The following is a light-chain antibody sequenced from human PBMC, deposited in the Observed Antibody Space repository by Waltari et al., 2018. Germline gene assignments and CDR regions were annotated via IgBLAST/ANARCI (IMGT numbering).Light chain of an antibody. J-gene: IGKJ3*01. V-gene: IGKV3-11*01. CDR3: QQRSNWLGT. Sequence: EIVLTQSPATLSMSPGDRVTLSCRASQSVSSYLAWYQQKPGQAPRLLIYDASHRATGVPDRFSGSGSGTDFTLTISSLEPEDFAVYYCQQRSNWLGTFGPGTKVEIE. CDR1: QSVSSY. CDR2: DAS.